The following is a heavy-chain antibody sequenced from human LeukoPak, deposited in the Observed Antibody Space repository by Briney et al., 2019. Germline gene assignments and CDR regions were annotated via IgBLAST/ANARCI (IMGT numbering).Heavy chain of an antibody. J-gene: IGHJ5*02. CDR3: ARDRRYSSGWGSNWFDP. V-gene: IGHV4-38-2*02. CDR2: IYHSGST. D-gene: IGHD6-19*01. Sequence: SETLSLTCTVSGYSISSGYYWGWIRQPPGKGLEWIGSIYHSGSTYYNPSLKSRVTISVDTSKNQFSLKLSSVTAADTAVYYCARDRRYSSGWGSNWFDPWGQGTLVTVSS. CDR1: GYSISSGYY.